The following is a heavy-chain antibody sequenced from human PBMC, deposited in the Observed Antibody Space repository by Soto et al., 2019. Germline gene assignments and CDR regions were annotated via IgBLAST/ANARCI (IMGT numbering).Heavy chain of an antibody. CDR3: ARQTYYDFWSGYRRGYYYYGMDV. Sequence: GESLKISCKGSGYSFTSYWIGWVRQMPGKGLEWMGIIYPGDSDTRYSPSFQGQVTISADKSISTAYLQWSSLKASDTAMYYCARQTYYDFWSGYRRGYYYYGMDVWGQGTTVTVSS. D-gene: IGHD3-3*01. CDR1: GYSFTSYW. V-gene: IGHV5-51*01. J-gene: IGHJ6*02. CDR2: IYPGDSDT.